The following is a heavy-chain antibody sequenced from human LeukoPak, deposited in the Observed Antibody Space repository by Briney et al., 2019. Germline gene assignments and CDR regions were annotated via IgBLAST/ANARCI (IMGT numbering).Heavy chain of an antibody. Sequence: SETLSLTCTVSGGSISSYYWSWIPQPPGKGLEWIGYMYYSGSTNYNASLKSRVTISVDTSKNQVSLKLSSLTAADTAVYYCASGTTVTTFDYWGQGTLVTVSS. V-gene: IGHV4-59*08. CDR3: ASGTTVTTFDY. J-gene: IGHJ4*02. CDR1: GGSISSYY. CDR2: MYYSGST. D-gene: IGHD4-17*01.